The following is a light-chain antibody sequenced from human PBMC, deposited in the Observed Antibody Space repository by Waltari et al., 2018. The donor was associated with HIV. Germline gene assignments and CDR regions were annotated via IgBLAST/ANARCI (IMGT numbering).Light chain of an antibody. CDR1: SGDIARNS. CDR3: QSYDNGNWV. V-gene: IGLV6-57*01. CDR2: GDY. Sequence: NLMLTQPPSVSASPGKTLTISCTRSSGDIARNSVQWYQQRPGSSPTTVIYGDYERPSGVPDRFSGSIDSSSNSASLTISGLKTDDEADYYCQSYDNGNWVLGGGTKLTVL. J-gene: IGLJ3*02.